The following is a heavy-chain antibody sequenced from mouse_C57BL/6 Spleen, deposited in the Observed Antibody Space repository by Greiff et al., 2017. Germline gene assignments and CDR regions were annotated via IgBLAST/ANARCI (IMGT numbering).Heavy chain of an antibody. V-gene: IGHV5-4*01. CDR2: ISDGGSYT. D-gene: IGHD3-1*01. J-gene: IGHJ4*01. CDR3: ARDRGKGDYAMDY. Sequence: EVQRVESGGGLVKPGGSLKLSCAASGFTFSSYAMSWVRQTPEKRLEWVATISDGGSYTYYPDNVKGRFTISRDNAKNNLYLQMSHLKSEDTAMYYCARDRGKGDYAMDYWGQGTSVTVSP. CDR1: GFTFSSYA.